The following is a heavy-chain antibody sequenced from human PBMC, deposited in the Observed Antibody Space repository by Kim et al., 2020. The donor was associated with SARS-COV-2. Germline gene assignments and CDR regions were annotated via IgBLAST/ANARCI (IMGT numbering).Heavy chain of an antibody. D-gene: IGHD2-2*01. CDR3: ARAVVVPAANVRGDFDL. V-gene: IGHV3-64*01. J-gene: IGHJ2*01. Sequence: GGSLRLSCAASGFTFSSYAMHLVRQAPGKGLEFVSAITSNGGTTYYANSVKGRFTISRDNSKNTLFLQMGSLRAEDMAVYYCARAVVVPAANVRGDFDL. CDR2: ITSNGGTT. CDR1: GFTFSSYA.